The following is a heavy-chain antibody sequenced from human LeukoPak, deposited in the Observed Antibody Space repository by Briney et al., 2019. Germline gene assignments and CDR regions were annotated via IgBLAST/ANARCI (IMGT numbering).Heavy chain of an antibody. CDR3: ARRGSFGSGSPFYDY. D-gene: IGHD3-10*01. Sequence: GGSLRLSCAASGLTFSTYTMNWVRQAPGKGLEWVSKISSSSTAIYYADSVKGRFTISRDNAKNSLYLQMNSLRDEDTAVYYCARRGSFGSGSPFYDYWGQGTLVTVSS. CDR1: GLTFSTYT. J-gene: IGHJ4*02. CDR2: ISSSSTAI. V-gene: IGHV3-48*02.